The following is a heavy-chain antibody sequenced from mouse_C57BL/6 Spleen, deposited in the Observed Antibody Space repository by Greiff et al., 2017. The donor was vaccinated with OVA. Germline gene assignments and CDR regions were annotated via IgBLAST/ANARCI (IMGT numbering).Heavy chain of an antibody. CDR1: GYTFTSYW. CDR3: ARRGYGSSFDV. CDR2: IDPNSGGT. Sequence: QVQLKQPGAELVKPGASVKLSCKASGYTFTSYWMHWVKQRPGRGLEWIGRIDPNSGGTKYNEKFKSKATLTVDKPSSTAYMQRSSLTSEDSAVYYCARRGYGSSFDVWGTGTTVTVSS. D-gene: IGHD1-1*01. V-gene: IGHV1-72*01. J-gene: IGHJ1*03.